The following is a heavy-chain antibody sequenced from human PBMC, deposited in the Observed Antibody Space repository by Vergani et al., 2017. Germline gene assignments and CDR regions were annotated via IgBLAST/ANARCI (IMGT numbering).Heavy chain of an antibody. CDR1: GFTFSSYA. Sequence: EVQLLESGGGLAQPGGSLRLSCAASGFTFSSYAMSWVRQAPGKGLEWVSAISGSGGSTYYADSVKGRFTISRDNSKNTLYLQMNSLRAEDTAVYYCAQDVRYGGNSPQFAYGGQGSLVTVSS. J-gene: IGHJ4*02. CDR3: AQDVRYGGNSPQFAY. D-gene: IGHD4-23*01. CDR2: ISGSGGST. V-gene: IGHV3-23*01.